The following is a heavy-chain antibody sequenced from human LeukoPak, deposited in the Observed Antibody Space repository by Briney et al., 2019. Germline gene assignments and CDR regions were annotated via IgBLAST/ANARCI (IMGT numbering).Heavy chain of an antibody. Sequence: ASVKVSGKASGYTFTDYYMHLVRQAPGQGFEWMGWINPNDGDTNYAQKFQGRVTMTRDTSISTAHMEVSRLRSDDTAVYYCARANFLYCSSSTCLFDYWGQGTLVTVSS. CDR1: GYTFTDYY. J-gene: IGHJ4*02. V-gene: IGHV1-2*02. CDR2: INPNDGDT. D-gene: IGHD2-2*01. CDR3: ARANFLYCSSSTCLFDY.